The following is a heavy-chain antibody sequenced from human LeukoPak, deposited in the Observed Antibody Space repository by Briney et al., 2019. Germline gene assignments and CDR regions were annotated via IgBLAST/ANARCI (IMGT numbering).Heavy chain of an antibody. V-gene: IGHV4-59*01. CDR3: ASGPYPAAGTDHQFDY. CDR2: IYYSGST. Sequence: PSETLSLTCNVSGASISTYYWSWIRQPPGKGLEWIGYIYYSGSTHYNPSLEGRVTIATDTSKNQFSLKLSSVTAADTAVYYCASGPYPAAGTDHQFDYWGQGTLVTVSS. J-gene: IGHJ4*02. D-gene: IGHD6-13*01. CDR1: GASISTYY.